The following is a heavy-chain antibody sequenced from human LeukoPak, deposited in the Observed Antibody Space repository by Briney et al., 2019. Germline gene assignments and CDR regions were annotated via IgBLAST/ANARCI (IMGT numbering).Heavy chain of an antibody. V-gene: IGHV3-48*02. D-gene: IGHD5-24*01. Sequence: GGSLRLSCAASGFTFSSYSMNWVRQAPGKGLEWVSYISSSSSTIYYADSVKGRFTISRDNAKNSLYLQMNSLRDEDTAVYYCAGDGGDGYNYPYYFDYWGQGTLVTVSS. CDR1: GFTFSSYS. CDR3: AGDGGDGYNYPYYFDY. CDR2: ISSSSSTI. J-gene: IGHJ4*02.